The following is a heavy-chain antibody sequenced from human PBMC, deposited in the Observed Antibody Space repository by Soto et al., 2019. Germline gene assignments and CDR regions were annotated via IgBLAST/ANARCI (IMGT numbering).Heavy chain of an antibody. CDR1: GGTFSSYA. J-gene: IGHJ6*02. D-gene: IGHD3-10*01. V-gene: IGHV1-69*05. CDR3: ARAKRYYYGSGSYFDYYYYGMDV. Sequence: QVQLVQSGAEVKKPGSSVKVSCKASGGTFSSYAISWVRQAPGQGLEWMGGIIPIFGTANYAQKFQGRVTITTDESTSTAYMALSSLRSEDTAVYYCARAKRYYYGSGSYFDYYYYGMDVWGQGSTVTVSS. CDR2: IIPIFGTA.